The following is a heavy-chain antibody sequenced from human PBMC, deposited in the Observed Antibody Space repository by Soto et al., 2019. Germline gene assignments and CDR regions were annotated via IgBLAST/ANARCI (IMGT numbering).Heavy chain of an antibody. V-gene: IGHV4-59*08. Sequence: KGLEWIGYIYYSGSTNYNPSLKSRVTISVDTSKNQFSLKLSSVTAADTAVYYCARFVFKAEEGIRFNVPVSAFLLNRSSDL. J-gene: IGHJ2*01. D-gene: IGHD3-3*01. CDR3: ARFVFKAEEGIRFNVPVSAFLLNRSSDL. CDR2: IYYSGST.